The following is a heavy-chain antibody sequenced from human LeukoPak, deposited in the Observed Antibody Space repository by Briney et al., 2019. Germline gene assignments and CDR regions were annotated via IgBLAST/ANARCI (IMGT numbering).Heavy chain of an antibody. J-gene: IGHJ4*02. CDR3: ARGKWFRTGEYYFDH. CDR2: TSWDSGST. V-gene: IGHV3-43D*03. Sequence: GGSLRLSCAASGFTFENSAMHWIRQTPGKGLEWVALTSWDSGSTHYADSVKGRFTISRDNSKNSLYLQMDSLRAEDTALYYCARGKWFRTGEYYFDHWGQGTLVTVSS. CDR1: GFTFENSA. D-gene: IGHD3-10*01.